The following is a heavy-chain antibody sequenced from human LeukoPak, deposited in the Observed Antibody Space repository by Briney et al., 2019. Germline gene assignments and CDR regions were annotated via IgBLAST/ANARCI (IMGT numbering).Heavy chain of an antibody. D-gene: IGHD3-22*01. J-gene: IGHJ4*02. CDR3: ARVRTTMIVVES. V-gene: IGHV4-30-4*01. CDR1: GGSISGNDDY. CDR2: IHNSGST. Sequence: SETLPLTCSVSGGSISGNDDYWGWLRQPPGKGLEWIGYIHNSGSTYYNPSLKSRVTVSKDTPKNQFSLKLTSVTAADTAVYYCARVRTTMIVVESWGQGTLVTVSP.